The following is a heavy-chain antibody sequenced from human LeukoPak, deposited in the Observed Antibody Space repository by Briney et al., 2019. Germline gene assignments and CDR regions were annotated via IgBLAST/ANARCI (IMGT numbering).Heavy chain of an antibody. D-gene: IGHD3-10*01. CDR2: MSSDGTNT. Sequence: GGSLRLSCAASGFSFSSYAMHWVRQAPGKGLEWVAVMSSDGTNTYYAASVKGRFTISRDISKNTLYLQMNSLRPEDTAVYYCAREVSVVRGVNWGQGTLVTVS. V-gene: IGHV3-30-3*01. J-gene: IGHJ4*02. CDR1: GFSFSSYA. CDR3: AREVSVVRGVN.